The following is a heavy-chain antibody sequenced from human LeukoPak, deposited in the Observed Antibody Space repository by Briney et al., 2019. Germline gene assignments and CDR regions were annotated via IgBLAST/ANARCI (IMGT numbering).Heavy chain of an antibody. V-gene: IGHV3-7*01. CDR3: ARGAYQLLP. J-gene: IGHJ5*02. D-gene: IGHD2-2*01. CDR2: IKQDESEK. CDR1: GFTFSSSW. Sequence: GSLRLSCAASGFTFSSSWMTWVRQAPGKGLEWVANIKQDESEKYYVDSVKGRFTISRDNTKNSLYLQMNSLGAEDTAVYYCARGAYQLLPWGQGTLVTVSS.